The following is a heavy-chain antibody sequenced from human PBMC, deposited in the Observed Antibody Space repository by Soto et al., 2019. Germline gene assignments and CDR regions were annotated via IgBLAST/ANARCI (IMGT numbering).Heavy chain of an antibody. V-gene: IGHV4-59*08. J-gene: IGHJ4*02. D-gene: IGHD5-12*01. CDR2: IYYSGST. Sequence: SETLSLTCTVSGGSISSYYWSWIRQPPGKGLEWIGYIYYSGSTNYNPSLKSRVTISVDTSKNQFSLKLSSVTAADTAVYYCARSDIVATLVDYWGQGTLVTVSS. CDR3: ARSDIVATLVDY. CDR1: GGSISSYY.